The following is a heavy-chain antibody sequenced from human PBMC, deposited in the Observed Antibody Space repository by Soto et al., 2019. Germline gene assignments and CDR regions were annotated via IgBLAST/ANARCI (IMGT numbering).Heavy chain of an antibody. CDR3: ARGDSTTHGDAFDI. V-gene: IGHV4-59*01. Sequence: QVQLQESGPGLVKPSETLSLTCSVSGGSISFYYLYWVRQAPGKGLEWLEYSYSSGSTNYNPPLKTRVTISVDTSKNQFSLQLSSVTAADTAVYYCARGDSTTHGDAFDIWGQGRMVTVSP. CDR1: GGSISFYY. J-gene: IGHJ3*02. D-gene: IGHD6-13*01. CDR2: SYSSGST.